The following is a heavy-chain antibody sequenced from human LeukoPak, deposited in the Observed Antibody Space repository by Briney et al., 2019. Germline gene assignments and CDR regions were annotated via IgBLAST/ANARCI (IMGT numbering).Heavy chain of an antibody. D-gene: IGHD2-2*01. CDR2: IYSGGST. J-gene: IGHJ4*02. CDR3: ARPYQAYYFDY. Sequence: GGSLRLSCAASGFTVSSNYMSWVRQAPGKGLEWVSVIYSGGSTYYADSVKGRFTISGDNSKNTLYLQMNSLRAEDTAVYYCARPYQAYYFDYWGQGTLVTVSS. V-gene: IGHV3-66*01. CDR1: GFTVSSNY.